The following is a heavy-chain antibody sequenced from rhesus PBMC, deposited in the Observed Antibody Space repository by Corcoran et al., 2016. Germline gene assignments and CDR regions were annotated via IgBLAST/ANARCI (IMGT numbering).Heavy chain of an antibody. CDR2: ISGSGGST. V-gene: IGHV4-173*01. J-gene: IGHJ4*01. CDR3: ARGALYYYDSGYYLDY. CDR1: GGSIYSND. D-gene: IGHD3-28*01. Sequence: QLQLHESGPGLVQPSDPLSLTCAVAGGSIYSNDWSWTRQPPGKGLEWIGRISGSGGSTDYNPALKSRVTISTDTSKNQFSLKLSSVTAADTAVYYCARGALYYYDSGYYLDYWGQGVLVTVSS.